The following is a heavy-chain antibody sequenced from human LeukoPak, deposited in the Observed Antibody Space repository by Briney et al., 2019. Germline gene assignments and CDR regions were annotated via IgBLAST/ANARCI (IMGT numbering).Heavy chain of an antibody. CDR2: ISAYNGNT. CDR1: GYTFTSYG. J-gene: IGHJ6*02. Sequence: ASVKVSCKASGYTFTSYGISWVRQAPGQGLEWMGWISAYNGNTNYAQKLQGRVTMTTDTSTSTAYMELRSLRSDDTAVYYCARGRGPTTVTFVYYYYGMTSGAKGPRSPSP. D-gene: IGHD4-4*01. CDR3: ARGRGPTTVTFVYYYYGMTS. V-gene: IGHV1-18*01.